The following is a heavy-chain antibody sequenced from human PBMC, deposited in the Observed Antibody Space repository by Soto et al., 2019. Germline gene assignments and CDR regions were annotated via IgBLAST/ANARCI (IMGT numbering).Heavy chain of an antibody. D-gene: IGHD2-2*02. CDR3: ARVDIVVVPAAIAYFDY. V-gene: IGHV1-46*01. J-gene: IGHJ4*02. CDR1: GYTFSSYY. Sequence: ASVKVSCKASGYTFSSYYMNWVRQAPGQGLEWLGIINPSGGYTTYAQRFLGRVTMTSDTSTSTVHMELGSLTSDDTAVYYCARVDIVVVPAAIAYFDYWGQGTLVTVSS. CDR2: INPSGGYT.